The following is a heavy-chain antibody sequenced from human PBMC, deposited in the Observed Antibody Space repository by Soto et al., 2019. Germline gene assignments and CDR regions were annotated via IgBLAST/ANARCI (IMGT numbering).Heavy chain of an antibody. V-gene: IGHV4-59*08. CDR2: IYYSGST. D-gene: IGHD3-22*01. CDR3: ARGSYYYDSSGYYYVGDFDY. Sequence: PSETLSLTCTVSGGSISSYYWSWIRQPPGKGLEWIGYIYYSGSTNCNPSLKSRVTISVDTSKNQFSLKLSSVTAADTAVYYCARGSYYYDSSGYYYVGDFDYWGQGTLVTVSS. CDR1: GGSISSYY. J-gene: IGHJ4*02.